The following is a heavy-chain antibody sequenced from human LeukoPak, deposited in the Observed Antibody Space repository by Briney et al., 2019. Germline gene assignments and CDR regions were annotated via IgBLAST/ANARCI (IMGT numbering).Heavy chain of an antibody. Sequence: ASETLSLTCTVSGGSISGYFYNWIRQPPGKGLEWIGYIYYSGSTNYNPSLKSRVTISLDTSKNQFSLKLSSVTTADTAVYYCARSVVTLYWYFDLLGRGTLVTVSS. V-gene: IGHV4-59*01. D-gene: IGHD4-23*01. J-gene: IGHJ2*01. CDR2: IYYSGST. CDR1: GGSISGYF. CDR3: ARSVVTLYWYFDL.